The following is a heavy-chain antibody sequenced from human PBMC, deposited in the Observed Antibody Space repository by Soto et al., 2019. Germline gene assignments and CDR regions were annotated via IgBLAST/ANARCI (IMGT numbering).Heavy chain of an antibody. Sequence: QLQMQESGSGLVKPSQTLSLTCAVSGGSISSGGYSWSWIRQPPGKGLEWIGYIYHSGSTYYNPSLKSRVPLSVVRSKNQFSLNLISVTAADTAVYYCASSHAGSHITAAVHWGQGTLVTVSS. D-gene: IGHD6-13*01. V-gene: IGHV4-30-2*01. CDR3: ASSHAGSHITAAVH. CDR2: IYHSGST. J-gene: IGHJ4*02. CDR1: GGSISSGGYS.